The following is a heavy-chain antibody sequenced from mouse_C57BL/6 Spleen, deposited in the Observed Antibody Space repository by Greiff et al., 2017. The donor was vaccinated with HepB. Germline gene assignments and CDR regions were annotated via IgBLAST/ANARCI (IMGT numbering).Heavy chain of an antibody. CDR1: GYTFTSYW. Sequence: VQLQQPGAELVKPGASVKMSCKASGYTFTSYWITWVKQRPGQGLEWIGDIYPGSGSTNYNEKFKSKATLTVDTSSSTAYMQLSSLTSEDSAVYYCARRRYGKDYAMDYWGQGTSVTVSS. J-gene: IGHJ4*01. V-gene: IGHV1-55*01. CDR3: ARRRYGKDYAMDY. D-gene: IGHD2-1*01. CDR2: IYPGSGST.